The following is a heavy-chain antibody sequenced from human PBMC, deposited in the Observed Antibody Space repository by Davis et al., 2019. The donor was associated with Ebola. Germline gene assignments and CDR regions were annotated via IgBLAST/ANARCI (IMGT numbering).Heavy chain of an antibody. CDR1: GGSFSGYY. CDR2: INHSGST. Sequence: PSETLSLTCAVYGGSFSGYYWSWIRQPPGKGLEWIGEINHSGSTNYNPSLKSRVTISVDTPKNQFSLKLSSVTAADTAVYYCARGGWFDPWGQGTLVTVSS. J-gene: IGHJ5*02. V-gene: IGHV4-34*01. CDR3: ARGGWFDP.